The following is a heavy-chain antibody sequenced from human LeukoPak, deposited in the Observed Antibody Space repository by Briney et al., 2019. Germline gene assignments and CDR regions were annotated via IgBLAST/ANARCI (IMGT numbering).Heavy chain of an antibody. CDR1: GYTFTSYG. CDR2: ISAYNGNT. Sequence: RASVKVSCKASGYTFTSYGISWVRQAPGQGLEWMGWISAYNGNTNYAQKLQGRVTMTTDTSTSTAYMELRSLRSDDTAVYYCAREPHYYGSGSFQHWGQGTLVTVSS. D-gene: IGHD3-10*01. J-gene: IGHJ1*01. V-gene: IGHV1-18*01. CDR3: AREPHYYGSGSFQH.